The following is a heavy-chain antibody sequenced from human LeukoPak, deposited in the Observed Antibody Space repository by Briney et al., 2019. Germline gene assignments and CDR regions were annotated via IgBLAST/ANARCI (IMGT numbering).Heavy chain of an antibody. CDR2: INPSGGTT. D-gene: IGHD3/OR15-3a*01. Sequence: ASVKVSCKASGYTFTSYYIHWVRQASGQGLEWMGIINPSGGTTSYAQKFQGRVTMTRDTSTTTVYMELSSLRSEDTAVYYCAKGGTWTIYYFDYWGQGTLVTVSS. CDR3: AKGGTWTIYYFDY. V-gene: IGHV1-46*01. CDR1: GYTFTSYY. J-gene: IGHJ4*02.